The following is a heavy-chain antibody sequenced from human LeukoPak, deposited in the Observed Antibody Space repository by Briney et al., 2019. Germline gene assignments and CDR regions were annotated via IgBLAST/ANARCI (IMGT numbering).Heavy chain of an antibody. V-gene: IGHV3-66*01. CDR1: GFTVSSNY. Sequence: QTGGSLRLSCAASGFTVSSNYMSWVRQAPGKGLEWVSIIYSGGSTYYAGSVKGRFTISRDNSKNTLFLQMNSLRAEDTAVYYCARDHRYYYDSSGYYIWYFDLWGRGTLVTVSS. D-gene: IGHD3-22*01. J-gene: IGHJ2*01. CDR3: ARDHRYYYDSSGYYIWYFDL. CDR2: IYSGGST.